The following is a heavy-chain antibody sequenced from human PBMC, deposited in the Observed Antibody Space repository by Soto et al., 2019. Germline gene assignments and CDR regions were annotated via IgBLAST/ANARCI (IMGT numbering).Heavy chain of an antibody. CDR2: INHSGFT. Sequence: SETLSLTCAVSGGSLRGHYWSWIRQSPEKGLEWIGEINHSGFTNYNPTLKSRVTISRDASKNQFSLRLSSMTAADSAVYFCARAAVELGATLLDSWGQGTLVTVSS. CDR1: GGSLRGHY. J-gene: IGHJ4*02. V-gene: IGHV4-34*01. CDR3: ARAAVELGATLLDS. D-gene: IGHD1-26*01.